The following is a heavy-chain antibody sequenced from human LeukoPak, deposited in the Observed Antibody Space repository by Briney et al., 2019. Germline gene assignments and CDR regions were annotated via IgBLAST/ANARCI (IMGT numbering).Heavy chain of an antibody. CDR3: AREVLNIVVVPAAKGRGNAFDI. V-gene: IGHV3-74*01. D-gene: IGHD2-2*01. CDR1: GFTFSSYW. J-gene: IGHJ3*02. CDR2: INTDGSST. Sequence: QAGGSLRLSCAASGFTFSSYWMHWVRQAPGKGLVWVSRINTDGSSTSYADSVKGRFTISRDNAKNTLYLQMNSLRAEDTAVYYCAREVLNIVVVPAAKGRGNAFDIWGQGTMVTVSS.